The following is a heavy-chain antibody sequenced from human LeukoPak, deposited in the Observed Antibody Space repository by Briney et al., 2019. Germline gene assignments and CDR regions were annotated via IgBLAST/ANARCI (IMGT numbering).Heavy chain of an antibody. V-gene: IGHV1-18*04. D-gene: IGHD2-2*01. CDR3: AREVEIVVVPAAYDAFDI. Sequence: GASVKVSCKASGYTFSTYVVIGLRQAPGHGLRWRGWISAYNGNTNYAQKLQGRVTITTDTSTSTAYMEMRSLRSDDTAVYYCAREVEIVVVPAAYDAFDIWGQGTMVTVSS. CDR1: GYTFSTYV. J-gene: IGHJ3*02. CDR2: ISAYNGNT.